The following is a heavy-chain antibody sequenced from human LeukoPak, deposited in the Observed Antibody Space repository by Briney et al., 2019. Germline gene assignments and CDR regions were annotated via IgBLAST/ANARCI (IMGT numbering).Heavy chain of an antibody. CDR3: TSRSSSWFRYYFDY. Sequence: PGGSLRLSCAASGFTFSSYAMSWAPQAPGRGREGVSAIRGSGGSTYYADSVKGRFTISRDNSKNTLYLQMNSLRAEDTAVYYCTSRSSSWFRYYFDYWGQGTLVTVSS. D-gene: IGHD6-13*01. J-gene: IGHJ4*02. CDR2: IRGSGGST. V-gene: IGHV3-23*01. CDR1: GFTFSSYA.